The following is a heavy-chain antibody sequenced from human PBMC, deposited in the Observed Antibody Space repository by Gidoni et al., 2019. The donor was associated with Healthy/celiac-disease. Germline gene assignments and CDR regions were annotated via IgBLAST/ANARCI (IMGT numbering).Heavy chain of an antibody. CDR3: ARIETYYYDSSPGYFDL. CDR1: AGSISSSNW. D-gene: IGHD3-22*01. CDR2: IYHSGST. J-gene: IGHJ2*01. Sequence: QLQLQESGPGLVKPSRTLSLTCAVSAGSISSSNWWSWVRQPPGKGLEWIGEIYHSGSTNYNPSLKSRVTISVDKSKNQFSLKLSSVTAADTAVYYCARIETYYYDSSPGYFDLWGRGTLVTVSS. V-gene: IGHV4-4*02.